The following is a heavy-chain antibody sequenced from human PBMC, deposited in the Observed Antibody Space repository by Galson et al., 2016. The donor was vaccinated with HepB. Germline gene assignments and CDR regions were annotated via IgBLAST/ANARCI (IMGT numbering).Heavy chain of an antibody. CDR2: IDHTGST. CDR3: ARGFSASSWYDF. V-gene: IGHV4-34*01. Sequence: SETLSLTCAVYGGSFSGYYWNWIRQPPGKGLEWIGKIDHTGSTNYNPSLKSRLTILVDTSKNQFSLKLSSVTAADTAVYYCARGFSASSWYDFWGQGTLVTVSS. J-gene: IGHJ5*01. D-gene: IGHD6-13*01. CDR1: GGSFSGYY.